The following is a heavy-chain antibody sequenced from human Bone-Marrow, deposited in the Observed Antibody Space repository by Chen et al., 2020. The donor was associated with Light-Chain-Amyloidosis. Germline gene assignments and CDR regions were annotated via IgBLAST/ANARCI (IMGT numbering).Heavy chain of an antibody. D-gene: IGHD5-12*01. CDR3: ARRRDGYNFDY. CDR1: GYTFPNYW. Sequence: EVQLEQSGPEVKKPGESLKISCKGSGYTFPNYWIGWVRQMPGKGLEWMGVIYPDDSDARYSPSFEGQVTISADKSITTAYLQGRSLEASDTAMYYCARRRDGYNFDYWGQGTLVTVSS. J-gene: IGHJ4*02. CDR2: IYPDDSDA. V-gene: IGHV5-51*01.